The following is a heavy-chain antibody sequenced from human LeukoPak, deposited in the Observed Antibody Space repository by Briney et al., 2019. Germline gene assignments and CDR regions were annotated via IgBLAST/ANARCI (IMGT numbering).Heavy chain of an antibody. Sequence: GGSLRLSCAASGFTFDDYAMHWVRQAPGKGLEWVSGISWSSGSIGYADSVKGRFTISRDNAKNSLYLQMNSLRAEDTALYYCAKGGDSSSWYDGAYFDYWGQGTLVTVSS. D-gene: IGHD6-13*01. CDR1: GFTFDDYA. J-gene: IGHJ4*02. V-gene: IGHV3-9*01. CDR2: ISWSSGSI. CDR3: AKGGDSSSWYDGAYFDY.